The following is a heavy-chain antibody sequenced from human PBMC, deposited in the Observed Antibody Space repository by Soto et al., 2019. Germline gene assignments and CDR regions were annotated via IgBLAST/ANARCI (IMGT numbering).Heavy chain of an antibody. Sequence: QVQLVESGGGVVQPGRSLRLSCAASGFTFSHYGIHWVRQAPGKGLEWLAVISYDGSNKHYADSVTGRFTVSRDNSKDTLYLQMASLRAEDTAVYFGARYSGKYKGTIDYWGQGTLVTVSS. D-gene: IGHD1-26*01. J-gene: IGHJ4*02. CDR1: GFTFSHYG. CDR3: ARYSGKYKGTIDY. V-gene: IGHV3-30*03. CDR2: ISYDGSNK.